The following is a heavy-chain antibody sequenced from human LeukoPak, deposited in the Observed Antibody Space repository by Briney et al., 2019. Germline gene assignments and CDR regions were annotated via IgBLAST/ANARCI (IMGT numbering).Heavy chain of an antibody. V-gene: IGHV3-9*01. Sequence: GGSLRLSCAASGFTFDNYAMNWVRQVPGEGLEWISLISWNSGTIGYADSVKGRFTISRYNANNFLYLQMNSLRAEDTALYYCARAYKDRSLAGKKEFFQHWGQGTLVTVSS. CDR1: GFTFDNYA. D-gene: IGHD6-19*01. CDR2: ISWNSGTI. J-gene: IGHJ1*01. CDR3: ARAYKDRSLAGKKEFFQH.